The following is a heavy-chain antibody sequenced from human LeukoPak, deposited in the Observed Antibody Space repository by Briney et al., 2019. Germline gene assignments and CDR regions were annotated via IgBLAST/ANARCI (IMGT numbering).Heavy chain of an antibody. CDR1: GLTLSSYW. CDR3: TRSGSDIVVVPAASDY. D-gene: IGHD2-2*01. J-gene: IGHJ4*02. V-gene: IGHV3-74*01. CDR2: INSDGTST. Sequence: GGSLRLSCAASGLTLSSYWMHWVRQAPGKGLVWVSRINSDGTSTTYADPVKGRFTISRDDAKNSLQLQMNTLRAEETAVYYCTRSGSDIVVVPAASDYWGQGTLVTVSS.